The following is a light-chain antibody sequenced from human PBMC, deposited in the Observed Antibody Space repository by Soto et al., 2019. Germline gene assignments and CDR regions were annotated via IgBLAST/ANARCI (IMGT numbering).Light chain of an antibody. V-gene: IGLV2-23*01. CDR2: EGF. CDR1: SSDVGSYNI. J-gene: IGLJ1*01. CDR3: CSYEGSYV. Sequence: QSVLTQPASVSGSPGQSITISCTGTSSDVGSYNIVSWYQQHPDKAPKPMIYEGFKRPSGVSDRFSGTKSGNTASLTISGLQAEDEADYYCCSYEGSYVFGTGTKVTVL.